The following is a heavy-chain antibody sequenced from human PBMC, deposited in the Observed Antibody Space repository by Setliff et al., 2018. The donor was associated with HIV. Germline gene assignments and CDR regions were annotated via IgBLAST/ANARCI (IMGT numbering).Heavy chain of an antibody. D-gene: IGHD2-15*01. CDR1: GFTFTDYH. V-gene: IGHV3-21*01. J-gene: IGHJ3*02. CDR3: MAVTRRPDAFDI. Sequence: GGSLRLSCITSGFTFTDYHMSWVRQAPGKGLEWVSSISSSSSYIYYADSVKGRFTISRDNSKNTLFLQMSSLKVEDTAVYYCMAVTRRPDAFDIWGRGTMVT. CDR2: ISSSSSYI.